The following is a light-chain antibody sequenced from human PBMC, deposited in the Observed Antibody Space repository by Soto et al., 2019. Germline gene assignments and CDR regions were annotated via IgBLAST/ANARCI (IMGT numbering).Light chain of an antibody. V-gene: IGKV3-20*01. Sequence: DIVLTQSPGTLSFSPGERATLSCRASQTVINNQLAWYQQTPGQAPRLLIYAASSRATGIPDRFSGSGSGTDFTLTITRLEPEDSAMYYCQQYGSSGGITFGHETRLETK. J-gene: IGKJ5*01. CDR2: AAS. CDR1: QTVINNQ. CDR3: QQYGSSGGIT.